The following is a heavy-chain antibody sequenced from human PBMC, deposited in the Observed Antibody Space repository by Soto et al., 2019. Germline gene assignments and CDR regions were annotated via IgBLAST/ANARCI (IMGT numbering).Heavy chain of an antibody. CDR2: INLSGST. J-gene: IGHJ5*02. V-gene: IGHV4-34*01. CDR1: GGSFSRYN. D-gene: IGHD2-15*01. CDR3: AXGLKIDHLIWPTNWFDP. Sequence: PSETLSLTCAVYGGSFSRYNWSWIRQPPGKGLEWIGEINLSGSTNYNPSLKSRVTISLDTSKNQFSLKLSSVTAADTAVYFCAXGLKIDHLIWPTNWFDPWGQGTLVTVSS.